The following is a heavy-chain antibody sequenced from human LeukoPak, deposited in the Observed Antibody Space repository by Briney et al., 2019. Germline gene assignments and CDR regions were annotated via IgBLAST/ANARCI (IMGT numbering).Heavy chain of an antibody. CDR3: ARDRQIIGASY. V-gene: IGHV3-74*01. CDR2: IMSDGRST. J-gene: IGHJ4*02. CDR1: GFTFTTYG. Sequence: GGSLRLSCAASGFTFTTYGMHWVRQAPGKGLVWVSRIMSDGRSTYADSVKGRFTVSRETAKNTLYLQMNSLRAEDTAVYYCARDRQIIGASYWGQGTLVTVSS.